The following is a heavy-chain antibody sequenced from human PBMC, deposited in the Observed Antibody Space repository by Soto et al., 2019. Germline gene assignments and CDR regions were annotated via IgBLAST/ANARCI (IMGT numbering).Heavy chain of an antibody. J-gene: IGHJ6*02. V-gene: IGHV1-2*02. Sequence: ASVKVSCKASGYTFTGYYMHWVRQAPGQGLEWMGWINPNSGGTNYAQKFQGRVTMTRDTSISTAYMELSRLRSDDTAVYYCARGPSYCSSTSCYRYYYYGMDVWGQGTTVTVSS. CDR1: GYTFTGYY. D-gene: IGHD2-2*01. CDR3: ARGPSYCSSTSCYRYYYYGMDV. CDR2: INPNSGGT.